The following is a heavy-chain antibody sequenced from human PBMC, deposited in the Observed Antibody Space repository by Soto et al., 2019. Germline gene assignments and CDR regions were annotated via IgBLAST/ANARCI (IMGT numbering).Heavy chain of an antibody. J-gene: IGHJ3*02. Sequence: QVQLVESGGGVVQPGRSLRLSCAASGFTFSSYGMHWVRQAPGKGLEWVAVIWYDGSNKYYADSVKGRFTISRDNSKNTLYLQMNSLRAEDTAVYYCARDSYDSSGYYFTGAFDIWGQGTMVTVSS. CDR1: GFTFSSYG. D-gene: IGHD3-22*01. CDR3: ARDSYDSSGYYFTGAFDI. V-gene: IGHV3-33*01. CDR2: IWYDGSNK.